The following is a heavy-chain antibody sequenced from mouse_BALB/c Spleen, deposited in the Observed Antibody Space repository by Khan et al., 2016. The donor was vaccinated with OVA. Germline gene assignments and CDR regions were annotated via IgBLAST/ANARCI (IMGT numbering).Heavy chain of an antibody. CDR1: GFTFSNYA. Sequence: EVELEESGGGLVKPGGSLKLSCAASGFTFSNYAMSWVRQTPEKRLEWVATISSGGSYTYYPASVQGRFTISRDNAKNTLYLQMSSLRSEDTATYYCARELFTTVVAIHFAYWGQGTLVTVSA. CDR2: ISSGGSYT. D-gene: IGHD1-1*01. CDR3: ARELFTTVVAIHFAY. V-gene: IGHV5-9-3*01. J-gene: IGHJ3*01.